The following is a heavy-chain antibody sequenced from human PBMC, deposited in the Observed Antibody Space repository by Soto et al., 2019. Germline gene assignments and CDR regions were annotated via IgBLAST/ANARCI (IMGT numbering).Heavy chain of an antibody. CDR2: IYYSGST. CDR1: GGSVSSGSYY. CDR3: ARVRGYSYGLDY. D-gene: IGHD5-18*01. Sequence: SETLSLTCTVSGGSVSSGSYYWSWIRQPPGKGLEWIGYIYYSGSTNYNPSLTSRVTISVDTSKNQFSLKLSSVTAADTAVYYCARVRGYSYGLDYWGQGTLVTVSS. V-gene: IGHV4-61*01. J-gene: IGHJ4*02.